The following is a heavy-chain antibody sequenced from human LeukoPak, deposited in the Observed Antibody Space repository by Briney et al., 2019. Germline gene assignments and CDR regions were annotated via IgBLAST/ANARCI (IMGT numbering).Heavy chain of an antibody. V-gene: IGHV1-69*13. Sequence: SVKVSCKASGGTFSSYAISWVRQAPGQGLEWMGGIIPIFGTANYAQKFQGRVTITADESTSTAYMELSSLRSEDTAVYYCARSTTADTAMVTVRYYYYGMDVWGQGTTVTVSS. CDR2: IIPIFGTA. J-gene: IGHJ6*02. CDR3: ARSTTADTAMVTVRYYYYGMDV. D-gene: IGHD5-18*01. CDR1: GGTFSSYA.